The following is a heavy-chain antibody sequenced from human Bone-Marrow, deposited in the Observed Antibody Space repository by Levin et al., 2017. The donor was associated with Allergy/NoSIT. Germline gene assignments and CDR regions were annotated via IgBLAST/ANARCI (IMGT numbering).Heavy chain of an antibody. CDR1: GFTFDDYA. D-gene: IGHD2-15*01. CDR3: AKDSAIGPLGYCSGGSCPYDAFDS. CDR2: ISWNSGSI. Sequence: SLKISCAASGFTFDDYAMHWVRQAPGKGLEWVSGISWNSGSIGYADSVKGRFTISRDNAKNSLYLQMNSLRAEDTALYYCAKDSAIGPLGYCSGGSCPYDAFDSWGKGTMVTVSS. V-gene: IGHV3-9*01. J-gene: IGHJ3*02.